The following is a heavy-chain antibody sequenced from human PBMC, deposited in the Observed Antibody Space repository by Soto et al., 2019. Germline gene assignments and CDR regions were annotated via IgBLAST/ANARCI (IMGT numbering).Heavy chain of an antibody. J-gene: IGHJ4*02. V-gene: IGHV3-64D*06. Sequence: GGSLRLSCSASGFTFSSYAMHWVRQAPGKGLEYVSGIRGNGDPPFYADSVKGRFTISRDNSKNTLYLQMSSLGADDTAVYYCVKSRGGNNFDFFDWGQGALVTVSS. CDR1: GFTFSSYA. D-gene: IGHD5-12*01. CDR3: VKSRGGNNFDFFD. CDR2: IRGNGDPP.